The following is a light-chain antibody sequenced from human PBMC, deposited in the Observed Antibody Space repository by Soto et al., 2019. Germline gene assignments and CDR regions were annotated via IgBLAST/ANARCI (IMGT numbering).Light chain of an antibody. J-gene: IGKJ5*01. CDR3: QQSYSTLSIT. Sequence: PGERATLSCMASQSLSKSLVWYQQKPGQAPRLLIDGASNRATGVPARFSGSGSGTDFTLTITTLEPEDFAVYFCQQSYSTLSITFGQGTRLEI. CDR2: GAS. V-gene: IGKV3-11*01. CDR1: QSLSKS.